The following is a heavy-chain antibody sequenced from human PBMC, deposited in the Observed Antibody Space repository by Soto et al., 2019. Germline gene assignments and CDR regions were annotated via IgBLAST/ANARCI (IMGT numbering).Heavy chain of an antibody. CDR1: GYTFTSYY. D-gene: IGHD6-13*01. J-gene: IGHJ5*02. Sequence: QVQLVQSGAEVKKPGASVKVSCKTSGYTFTSYYMHWVRQAPGQGLEWMGIINPSGGSTSYAQKFQGRVTMPRDTSTCTLYMELSSLRSEDTAVYDCARDDITAAAMRGFDPWGQGTLVTVSS. CDR3: ARDDITAAAMRGFDP. CDR2: INPSGGST. V-gene: IGHV1-46*01.